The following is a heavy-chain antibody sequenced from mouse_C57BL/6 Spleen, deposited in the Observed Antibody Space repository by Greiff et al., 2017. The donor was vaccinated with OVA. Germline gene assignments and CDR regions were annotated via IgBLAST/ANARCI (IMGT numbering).Heavy chain of an antibody. J-gene: IGHJ3*01. D-gene: IGHD2-4*01. Sequence: EVKLQESGPGMVKPSQSLSLTCTVTGYSITSGYDWHWIRHFPGNKLEWMGYISYSGSTNYNPSLKSRISITHDTSKNHFFLKLNSVTTEDTATYYCAKAGDYDYAWFAYWGQGTLVTVSA. CDR2: ISYSGST. CDR3: AKAGDYDYAWFAY. V-gene: IGHV3-1*01. CDR1: GYSITSGYD.